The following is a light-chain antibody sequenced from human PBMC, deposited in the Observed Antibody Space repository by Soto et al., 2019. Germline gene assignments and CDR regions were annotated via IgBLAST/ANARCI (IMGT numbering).Light chain of an antibody. Sequence: QSALTQPASVSGSPGQSITISCTGTSSDVGGYNDVSWYQQHPGKAPKLMIYEVSNRPSGVANRFAGSKSGNTASLTTSGLQTEDEADYYCSSYSSSSTLYVFGTGTKLTVL. CDR3: SSYSSSSTLYV. J-gene: IGLJ1*01. V-gene: IGLV2-14*01. CDR1: SSDVGGYND. CDR2: EVS.